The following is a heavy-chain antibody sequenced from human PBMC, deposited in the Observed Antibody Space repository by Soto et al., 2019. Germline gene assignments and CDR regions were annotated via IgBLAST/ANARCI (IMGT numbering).Heavy chain of an antibody. Sequence: ASVKVSCKASGYTFTGYYMHWVRQAPGQGLEWMGWINPNSGGTNYAQKFQGWVTMTRDTSISTAYMELSRLRSGDTAVYYCARARPDIAAAGTNYYYGMDVWGQGTTVTVSS. CDR3: ARARPDIAAAGTNYYYGMDV. D-gene: IGHD6-13*01. J-gene: IGHJ6*02. CDR1: GYTFTGYY. V-gene: IGHV1-2*04. CDR2: INPNSGGT.